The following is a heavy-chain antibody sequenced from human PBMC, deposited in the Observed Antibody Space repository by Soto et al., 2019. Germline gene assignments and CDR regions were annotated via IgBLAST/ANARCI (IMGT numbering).Heavy chain of an antibody. CDR2: ISGSGGST. V-gene: IGHV3-23*01. CDR3: AKWVVRGNWCDP. J-gene: IGHJ5*02. D-gene: IGHD3-10*01. Sequence: EVQLLESGGGLVQPGGSLRLSCAASGFTFSSYAMSWVRQAPGKGLEWVSAISGSGGSTYYADSVKGRFTISRDNSKTTLYLQMNSLRAEDTAVYYCAKWVVRGNWCDPGGQGTLVTVSS. CDR1: GFTFSSYA.